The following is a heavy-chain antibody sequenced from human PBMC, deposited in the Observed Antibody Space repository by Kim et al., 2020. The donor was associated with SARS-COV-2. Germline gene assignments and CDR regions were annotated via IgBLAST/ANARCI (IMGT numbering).Heavy chain of an antibody. D-gene: IGHD1-26*01. CDR1: GFTVSANY. CDR3: ARDGGRSGGGH. V-gene: IGHV3-53*01. CDR2: IYIDGTT. Sequence: GGSLRLSCAASGFTVSANYMSWVRQVPGKGLEWVSIIYIDGTTYYADSMKGRFTISRDNSKNTLYLQMSSLRAEDTAMYYCARDGGRSGGGHWGQGTLVTVSS. J-gene: IGHJ4*02.